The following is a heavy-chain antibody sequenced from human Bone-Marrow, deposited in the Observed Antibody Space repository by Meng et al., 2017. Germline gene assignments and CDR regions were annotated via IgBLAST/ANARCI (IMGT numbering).Heavy chain of an antibody. Sequence: VQLVESGGGLVKPGGSSRLSCVASGISFTDGLMSWVRQAPGKGLEWVGRIKRNSDGGTIDYAAPVKGRFTISRDDSKNTLYLQMDSLITEDTAVYFCATGAAAADHWGQGTLVTVSS. CDR2: IKRNSDGGTI. V-gene: IGHV3-15*01. D-gene: IGHD6-13*01. J-gene: IGHJ4*02. CDR1: GISFTDGL. CDR3: ATGAAAADH.